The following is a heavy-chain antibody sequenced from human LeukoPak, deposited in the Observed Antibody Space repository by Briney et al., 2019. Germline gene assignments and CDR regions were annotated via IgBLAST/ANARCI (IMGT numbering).Heavy chain of an antibody. Sequence: GRSLRLSCAASGFHLHDYAMHWVRQAPRKGLAWVSGLSWNCGNQGFPDFVKGRFTISRDHAKNSLYLQVNSLRAEDMALYYCAYASDYGDYPFQHWGQGTLVTVSS. CDR2: LSWNCGNQ. V-gene: IGHV3-9*03. J-gene: IGHJ1*01. CDR3: AYASDYGDYPFQH. CDR1: GFHLHDYA. D-gene: IGHD4-17*01.